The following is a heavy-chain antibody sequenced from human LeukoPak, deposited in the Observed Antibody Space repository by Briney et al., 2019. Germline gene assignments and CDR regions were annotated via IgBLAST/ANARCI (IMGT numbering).Heavy chain of an antibody. V-gene: IGHV3-23*01. CDR3: ANDQNVDY. CDR1: GFTFSTFA. J-gene: IGHJ4*02. CDR2: ISGRGGST. Sequence: GGSLRLSCAASGFTFSTFAMSWVRQPPGKGLEWVSAISGRGGSTYYAASVKGRFTIYRNNSKKTLYLKMNSLRAEDKAVYFCANDQNVDYWGQGTLVTVSS.